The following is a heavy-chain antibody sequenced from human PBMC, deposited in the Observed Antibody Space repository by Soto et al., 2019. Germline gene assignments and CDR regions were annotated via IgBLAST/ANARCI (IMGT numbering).Heavy chain of an antibody. CDR2: ISGSGGTT. Sequence: EVQLLESGGGLVQPGGSLRLSCAASGFTFSSYAMTWVRQAPGKGLEWLSGISGSGGTTYNADSVKGRFTISRDNSRNTLYLQMSCLRAEDTALYYCAKSSALLAPTYFDYWGLGTLVTVSS. J-gene: IGHJ4*02. D-gene: IGHD2-15*01. CDR1: GFTFSSYA. CDR3: AKSSALLAPTYFDY. V-gene: IGHV3-23*01.